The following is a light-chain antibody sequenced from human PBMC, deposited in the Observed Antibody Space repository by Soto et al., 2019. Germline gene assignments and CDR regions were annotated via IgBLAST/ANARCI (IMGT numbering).Light chain of an antibody. CDR3: QQYNTSTK. CDR2: DAS. J-gene: IGKJ1*01. V-gene: IGKV1-5*01. Sequence: DIQMTQSPSTLSAFVGDRVTITCRASQSISSWLAWYQQKPGKAPKLLIYDASSLESGVPSRFSGSGSGTEFTLTISSLQPDDFATYYCQQYNTSTKFGQGTKVDIK. CDR1: QSISSW.